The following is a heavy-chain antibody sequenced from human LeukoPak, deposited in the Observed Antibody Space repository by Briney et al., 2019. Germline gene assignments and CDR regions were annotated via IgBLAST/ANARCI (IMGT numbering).Heavy chain of an antibody. J-gene: IGHJ4*02. CDR2: ITKSGDQT. Sequence: LSGGSLRLSCVPSGITFSNSALSWVRQAPGKGLEWVSTITKSGDQTYYADSVKGRFTISKDNSKNTLYLQMNSLRAEDTAVYYCAKGQVRVFGVVPPKDYWGQGTLVTVSS. D-gene: IGHD3-3*01. CDR3: AKGQVRVFGVVPPKDY. CDR1: GITFSNSA. V-gene: IGHV3-23*01.